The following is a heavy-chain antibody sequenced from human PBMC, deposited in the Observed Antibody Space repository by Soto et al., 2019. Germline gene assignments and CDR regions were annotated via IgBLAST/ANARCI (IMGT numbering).Heavy chain of an antibody. CDR2: ISSSSRTI. D-gene: IGHD1-26*01. CDR1: GFTFSSYP. J-gene: IGHJ4*02. Sequence: EVQLVDSGGGLVQPGGSLRLSGAAPGFTFSSYPMNWVRQAPGKGLEWSSYISSSSRTIYYADSVKGRFTISRDNAQNSLYLQMTSLRAADTAVYYCARVPTRALDYWGQGTVVTVSS. CDR3: ARVPTRALDY. V-gene: IGHV3-48*04.